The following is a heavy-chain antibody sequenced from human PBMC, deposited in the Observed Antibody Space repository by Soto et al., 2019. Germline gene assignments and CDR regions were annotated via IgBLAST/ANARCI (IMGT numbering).Heavy chain of an antibody. D-gene: IGHD3-9*01. CDR2: INHSGST. J-gene: IGHJ4*02. CDR3: ARDIGNILTGPRYYFDY. CDR1: GGSFSGYY. V-gene: IGHV4-34*01. Sequence: SETLSLTCAVYGGSFSGYYWSWIRQPPGKGLEWIGEINHSGSTNYNPSLKSRVTISVDTSKNQFSLKLSSVTAADTAVYYCARDIGNILTGPRYYFDYWGQGTLVTVSS.